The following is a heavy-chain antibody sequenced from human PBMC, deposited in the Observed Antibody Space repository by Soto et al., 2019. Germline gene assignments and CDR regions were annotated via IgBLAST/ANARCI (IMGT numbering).Heavy chain of an antibody. J-gene: IGHJ4*02. D-gene: IGHD3-9*01. CDR1: GGSISSGGYY. CDR3: ARMGSALRYFDWLGATFDY. V-gene: IGHV4-31*03. CDR2: IYYSGST. Sequence: QVQLQESGPGLVKPSQTLSLTCTVSGGSISSGGYYWSWIRQHPGKGLEWIGYIYYSGSTYYNPSLKSRVTISVDTSKNQFSLKLSSVTAADTAVYYCARMGSALRYFDWLGATFDYWGQGTLVTVSS.